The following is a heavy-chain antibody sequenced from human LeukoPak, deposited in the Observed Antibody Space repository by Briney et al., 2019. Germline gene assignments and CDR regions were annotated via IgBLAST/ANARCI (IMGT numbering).Heavy chain of an antibody. CDR2: IYPGDSDT. CDR1: GYSFTSYW. V-gene: IGHV5-51*01. D-gene: IGHD5-24*01. Sequence: GESLKISCKGSGYSFTSYWIGWVRQMPGKGLEWMGIIYPGDSDTRYRPSFQGQVTISADKSISTAYLQGSSLKASDTAIYYCARQTRDGYRHFDYWGQGSLVTVSS. CDR3: ARQTRDGYRHFDY. J-gene: IGHJ4*02.